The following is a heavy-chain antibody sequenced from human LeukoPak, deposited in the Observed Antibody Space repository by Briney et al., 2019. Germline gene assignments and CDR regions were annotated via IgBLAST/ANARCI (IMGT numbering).Heavy chain of an antibody. Sequence: SSVQVSCKASGYTLTIYYMHWVRQPPSQELEWMGLINPSGGSTSYAQKFQGRVTMNRDTSTSTVYMELSSLRSEDTAVCYCARDRQSVAETPFFDYWGQGTLVTVSS. V-gene: IGHV1-46*01. J-gene: IGHJ4*02. CDR2: INPSGGST. D-gene: IGHD6-19*01. CDR1: GYTLTIYY. CDR3: ARDRQSVAETPFFDY.